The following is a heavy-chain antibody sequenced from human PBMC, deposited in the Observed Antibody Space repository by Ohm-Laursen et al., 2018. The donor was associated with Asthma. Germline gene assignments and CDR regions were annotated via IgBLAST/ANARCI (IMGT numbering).Heavy chain of an antibody. D-gene: IGHD7-27*01. J-gene: IGHJ2*01. Sequence: DSVKGRFTISRDNSKNTLYLQMNSLRAEDTAVYYCAATMTGDDWYFDLWGRGTLVTVSS. CDR3: AATMTGDDWYFDL. V-gene: IGHV3-30*07.